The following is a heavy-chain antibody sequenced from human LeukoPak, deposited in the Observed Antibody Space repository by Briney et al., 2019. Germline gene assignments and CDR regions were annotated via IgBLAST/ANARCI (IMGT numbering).Heavy chain of an antibody. V-gene: IGHV1-2*02. D-gene: IGHD6-19*01. CDR3: ARGVSSGWYYSYFGY. Sequence: ASVKVSFKASGYTFTVYYMHWVRQAPGQGLEWMGWINTNSGGTNYAQKFQGRVTMTRDTSISTAYMELSRLRSDDTAVYYCARGVSSGWYYSYFGYWGQGTLVTVSS. CDR2: INTNSGGT. CDR1: GYTFTVYY. J-gene: IGHJ4*02.